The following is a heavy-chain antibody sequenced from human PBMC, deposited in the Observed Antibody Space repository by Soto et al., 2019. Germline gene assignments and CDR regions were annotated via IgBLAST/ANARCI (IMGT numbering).Heavy chain of an antibody. V-gene: IGHV1-3*01. D-gene: IGHD2-8*02. CDR2: INPGSGRA. CDR1: GYTFTRYA. Sequence: QVYLVQSGAEVKKPGASVKISCKASGYTFTRYAIHWVRQAPGQSLEWMGWINPGSGRATYSQNFQGSVTITSDTSATTVYMELSSLRSEDTAVYFCARETWSTPNFDSWVQGTLVTVSS. J-gene: IGHJ4*02. CDR3: ARETWSTPNFDS.